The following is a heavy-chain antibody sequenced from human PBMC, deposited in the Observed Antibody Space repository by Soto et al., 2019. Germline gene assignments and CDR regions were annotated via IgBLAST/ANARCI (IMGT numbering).Heavy chain of an antibody. CDR1: GLDVSRGGSY. CDR3: AGSVAGAQSQTDH. Sequence: QVQLQESGPSLVRPSHTLSLTCSVSGLDVSRGGSYWGWIRQLPGKGLEWIGYIYYTGETLFNPSLESRLTISTETSKNQFSRRVRSVTAADTAVYSCAGSVAGAQSQTDHWGQGTLVTVSS. CDR2: IYYTGET. V-gene: IGHV4-31*03. D-gene: IGHD1-26*01. J-gene: IGHJ4*02.